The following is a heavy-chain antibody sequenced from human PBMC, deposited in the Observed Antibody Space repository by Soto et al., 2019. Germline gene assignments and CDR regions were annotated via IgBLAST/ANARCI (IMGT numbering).Heavy chain of an antibody. CDR1: GFTFSNYW. V-gene: IGHV3-7*03. CDR2: IKEDGSEK. J-gene: IGHJ4*02. Sequence: GGSLRLSCAASGFTFSNYWMSWVRQVPGKGLAWVSNIKEDGSEKYYVDSVKGRFTISRDNAKNSVHLQMNSLRDEDTAVYYCVRFSILVSGRGRGAFFDSWGQGTPVTVYS. D-gene: IGHD6-19*01. CDR3: VRFSILVSGRGRGAFFDS.